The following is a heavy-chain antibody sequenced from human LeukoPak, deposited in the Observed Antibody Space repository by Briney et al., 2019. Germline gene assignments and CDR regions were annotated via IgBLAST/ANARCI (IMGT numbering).Heavy chain of an antibody. CDR3: ARERSTMVRGVMVESYFDY. D-gene: IGHD3-10*01. Sequence: SETLSLTCAVYGGSFSGYYWSWIRQPPGKGLEWIGEINHSGSTNYNPSLKSRVTISVDTSKNQFSLKLSSVTAADTAVYYCARERSTMVRGVMVESYFDYWGQGTLVTVSS. V-gene: IGHV4-34*01. J-gene: IGHJ4*02. CDR2: INHSGST. CDR1: GGSFSGYY.